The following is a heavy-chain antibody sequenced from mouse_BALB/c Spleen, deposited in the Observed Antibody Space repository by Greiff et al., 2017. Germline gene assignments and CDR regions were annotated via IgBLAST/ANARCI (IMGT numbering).Heavy chain of an antibody. CDR3: ARKGNYRGNYDYAMDY. D-gene: IGHD2-1*01. Sequence: VQLQQSGPELVKPGASVKISCKASGYSFTGYFMNWVMQSHGKSLEWIGRINPYNGGTIYNQKFKGKATLTVDKSSSTAYMELRSLTSEDTAVYYCARKGNYRGNYDYAMDYWGQGTSVTVSS. CDR2: INPYNGGT. J-gene: IGHJ4*01. V-gene: IGHV1-20*01. CDR1: GYSFTGYF.